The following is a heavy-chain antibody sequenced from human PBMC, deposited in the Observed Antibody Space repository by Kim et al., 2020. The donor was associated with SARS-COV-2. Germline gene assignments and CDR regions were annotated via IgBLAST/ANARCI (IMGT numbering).Heavy chain of an antibody. J-gene: IGHJ4*02. Sequence: GGSLRLSFAASGFTFSSYEMNWVRQAPGKGLERVSYISSSGSTIYYADSVKGRFTISRDNAKNSLYLQMNSLRAEDTAVYYCARDSDYGSDWGQGTLVTVSS. CDR3: ARDSDYGSD. CDR1: GFTFSSYE. V-gene: IGHV3-48*03. D-gene: IGHD3-10*01. CDR2: ISSSGSTI.